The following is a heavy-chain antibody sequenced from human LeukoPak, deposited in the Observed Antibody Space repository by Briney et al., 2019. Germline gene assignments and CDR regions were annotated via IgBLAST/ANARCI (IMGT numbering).Heavy chain of an antibody. V-gene: IGHV3-13*01. J-gene: IGHJ4*02. D-gene: IGHD4-17*01. CDR2: IGTAGDT. Sequence: QPGGSLRLSCAASGFTFSDYDMHWVRQATGKGLEWVSAIGTAGDTYYPGSVKCRFTISRENAKNPLYLQMNSLRAGDTAVYYCARGSRDDYGDYAPDFDYWGQGTLVTVSS. CDR3: ARGSRDDYGDYAPDFDY. CDR1: GFTFSDYD.